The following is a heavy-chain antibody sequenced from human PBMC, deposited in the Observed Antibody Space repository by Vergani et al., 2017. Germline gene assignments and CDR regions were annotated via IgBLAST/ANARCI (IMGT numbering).Heavy chain of an antibody. J-gene: IGHJ6*04. CDR1: GFIFQNYT. CDR2: ISNDGRHT. V-gene: IGHV3-30*04. CDR3: RGEMDV. Sequence: VQVVESGGGLVQPGGSLRLSCAASGFIFQNYTMHWVRQAPGKGLEWVVLISNDGRHTYYADSVRGRFSISRDNSKNTLYLQMNSLRTEDTANYYCRGEMDVWGKGTTVTVSS.